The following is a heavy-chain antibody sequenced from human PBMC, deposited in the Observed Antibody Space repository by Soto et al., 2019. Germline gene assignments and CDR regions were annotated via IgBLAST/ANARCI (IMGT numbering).Heavy chain of an antibody. Sequence: PGGSLRLSCAACGFTFSSYAMHWVRQAPGKGLEWVAVISYDGSNKYYADSVKGRFTISRDNSKNTLYLQMNSLRAEDTAVYYCAREMFDVPAYWGQGTLVTVSS. CDR3: AREMFDVPAY. CDR1: GFTFSSYA. V-gene: IGHV3-30-3*01. D-gene: IGHD3-10*02. CDR2: ISYDGSNK. J-gene: IGHJ4*02.